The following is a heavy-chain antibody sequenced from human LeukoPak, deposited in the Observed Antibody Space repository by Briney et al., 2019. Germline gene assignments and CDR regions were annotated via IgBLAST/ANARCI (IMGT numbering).Heavy chain of an antibody. Sequence: PSQTLSLTCTVSGVSISSYYWSWIWQPPGKGLEWIGYIYYSGSTNYDPSLKSRVTISVDTSKNQFSLKLSSVTAADTAVYYCARGIGPYCTNGVCYTDYYYYYMDVWGKGTTVTVSS. CDR2: IYYSGST. J-gene: IGHJ6*03. V-gene: IGHV4-59*01. CDR3: ARGIGPYCTNGVCYTDYYYYYMDV. CDR1: GVSISSYY. D-gene: IGHD2-8*01.